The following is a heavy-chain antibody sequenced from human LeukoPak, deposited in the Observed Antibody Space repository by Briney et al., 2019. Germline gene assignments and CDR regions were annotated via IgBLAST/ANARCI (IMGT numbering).Heavy chain of an antibody. CDR3: ATDSSPGSFDF. D-gene: IGHD3-10*01. CDR2: SDPEDGET. Sequence: VASVKVPCKVSGYSVTELSIHLVRQAPGKGLEWMGGSDPEDGETIYAQKFQGRVTMTEDTSADTAYLELSSLRSEDTAVYYCATDSSPGSFDFWGQGTLVTVSS. CDR1: GYSVTELS. J-gene: IGHJ4*02. V-gene: IGHV1-24*01.